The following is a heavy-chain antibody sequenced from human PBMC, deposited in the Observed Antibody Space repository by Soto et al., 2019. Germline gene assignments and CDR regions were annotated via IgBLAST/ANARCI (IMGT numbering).Heavy chain of an antibody. CDR3: ARSLLFVDHAYMDV. CDR2: IIPIQNKA. J-gene: IGHJ6*03. V-gene: IGHV1-69*02. D-gene: IGHD2-15*01. Sequence: QVQLVQSGAELKKPGSSVKVSCEASGGSFISYSFTWVRQAPGQGLEWMGRIIPIQNKANYALNFQDRVTITADSSARTAYIELRSLRPEDTAVYYCARSLLFVDHAYMDVWGKGTTVTVSS. CDR1: GGSFISYS.